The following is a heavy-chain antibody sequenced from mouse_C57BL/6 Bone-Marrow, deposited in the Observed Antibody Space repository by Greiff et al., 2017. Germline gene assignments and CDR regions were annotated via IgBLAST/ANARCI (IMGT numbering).Heavy chain of an antibody. CDR1: GFTFSSYA. Sequence: EVQRVESGGGLVKPGGSLKLSCEASGFTFSSYAMSWVRQTPEKRLEWVATISDGGSYTYYPDNVKGRFTISRDNAKNTLYLQMSHLKSEDTAMYYCARGSYRGFAYWGQGTLVTVSA. CDR3: ARGSYRGFAY. CDR2: ISDGGSYT. J-gene: IGHJ3*01. D-gene: IGHD2-10*01. V-gene: IGHV5-4*01.